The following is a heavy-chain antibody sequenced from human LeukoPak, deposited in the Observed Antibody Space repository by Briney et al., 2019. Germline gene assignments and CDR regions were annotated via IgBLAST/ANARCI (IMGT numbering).Heavy chain of an antibody. D-gene: IGHD5-12*01. CDR2: FSGSGGST. Sequence: GGSLRLSCAASGFTFSSYAMSWVRQAPGKGLEWVSAFSGSGGSTYYADSVKGRFTISRDNSKNTLYLQMNSLRAEDTAVYYCAGAVEMATINAFDIWGQGTMVTVSS. V-gene: IGHV3-23*01. J-gene: IGHJ3*02. CDR1: GFTFSSYA. CDR3: AGAVEMATINAFDI.